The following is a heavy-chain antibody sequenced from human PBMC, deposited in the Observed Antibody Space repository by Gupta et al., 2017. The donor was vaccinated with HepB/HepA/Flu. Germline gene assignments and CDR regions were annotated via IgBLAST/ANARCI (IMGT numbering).Heavy chain of an antibody. D-gene: IGHD6-19*01. J-gene: IGHJ4*02. Sequence: EVQLVESGGGLVQPGGSLRLSCAASGFTFSSYWMSWVRQAPGKGLEWVANIKQDGSEKYYVDSVKGRFTISRDNAKNSLYLQMNSLRAEDTAVYYCARSSGWYSDYFDYWGQGTLVTVSS. CDR1: GFTFSSYW. CDR3: ARSSGWYSDYFDY. V-gene: IGHV3-7*01. CDR2: IKQDGSEK.